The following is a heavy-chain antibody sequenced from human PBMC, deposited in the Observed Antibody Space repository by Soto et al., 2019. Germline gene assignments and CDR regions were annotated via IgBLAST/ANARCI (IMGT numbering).Heavy chain of an antibody. J-gene: IGHJ3*02. D-gene: IGHD2-8*01. Sequence: PGGSLRLSCAASGFTFSSYSMNWVRQAPGKGLEWVGRIKSIADGGTTIYAAPVKGRFSISRHDSENTLYLQMNSLRVEDTGIYYCHTPHGRNAFDIWGPGTVVTVSS. CDR1: GFTFSSYS. CDR3: HTPHGRNAFDI. CDR2: IKSIADGGTT. V-gene: IGHV3-15*01.